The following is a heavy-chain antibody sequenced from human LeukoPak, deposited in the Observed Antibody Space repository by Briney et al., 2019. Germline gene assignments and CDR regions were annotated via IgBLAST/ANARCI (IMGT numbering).Heavy chain of an antibody. V-gene: IGHV1-2*02. D-gene: IGHD1-26*01. CDR2: INPNRGGT. CDR3: ARDRRLGDDAFDI. J-gene: IGHJ3*02. Sequence: ASVKVSCKASGYTFTGYYMHWVRQAPGQELEWMGWINPNRGGTNYAQKFQGRVTMTRDTSISTAYMELSRLRSDDTAVYYCARDRRLGDDAFDIWGQGTMVTVSS. CDR1: GYTFTGYY.